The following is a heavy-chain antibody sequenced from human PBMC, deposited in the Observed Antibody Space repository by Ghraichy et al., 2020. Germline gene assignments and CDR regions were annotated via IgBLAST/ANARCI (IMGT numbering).Heavy chain of an antibody. CDR1: GFTFSNAW. J-gene: IGHJ6*02. V-gene: IGHV3-15*01. CDR2: IKSKTDDGTT. D-gene: IGHD2-2*01. Sequence: GALRLSCAASGFTFSNAWLSWVRQAPGKGLEWVGRIKSKTDDGTTDYAAPVKGRFTISRDESKNTLYLQMNSLKTEDTAVYYCTTGLLGYCSSTCCYYNHYYGMDVWGHGTTGTVSS. CDR3: TTGLLGYCSSTCCYYNHYYGMDV.